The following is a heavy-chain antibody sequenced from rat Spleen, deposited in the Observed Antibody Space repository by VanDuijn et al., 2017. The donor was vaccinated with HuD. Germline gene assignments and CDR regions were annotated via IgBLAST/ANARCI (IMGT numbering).Heavy chain of an antibody. CDR1: GFTFTDYY. CDR3: ARRGTIAAISFDY. D-gene: IGHD1-2*01. Sequence: EVQLVESGGGLVQPGRSLKLSCAASGFTFTDYYMAWVRQAPAKGLEWVATISYDGSSTYYRDSVKGRFTISRDNAKSTLYLQMDSLRSEDTATYYCARRGTIAAISFDYWGQGASVTVSS. V-gene: IGHV5-7*01. J-gene: IGHJ4*01. CDR2: ISYDGSST.